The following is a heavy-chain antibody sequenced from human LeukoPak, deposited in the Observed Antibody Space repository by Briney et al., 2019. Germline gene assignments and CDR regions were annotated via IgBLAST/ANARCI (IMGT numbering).Heavy chain of an antibody. CDR3: ARCSIVGATPLDY. CDR2: INHSGST. CDR1: GGSISSYY. D-gene: IGHD1-26*01. Sequence: KPSETLSLTCTVSGGSISSYYWSWIRQPPGKGLEWIGEINHSGSTNYNPSLKSRVTISVDTSKNQFSLKLSSVTAADTAVYYCARCSIVGATPLDYWGQGTLVTVSS. J-gene: IGHJ4*02. V-gene: IGHV4-34*01.